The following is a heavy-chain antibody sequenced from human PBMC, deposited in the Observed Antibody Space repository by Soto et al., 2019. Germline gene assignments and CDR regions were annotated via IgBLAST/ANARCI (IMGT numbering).Heavy chain of an antibody. D-gene: IGHD3-22*01. CDR1: GFTFSSYG. J-gene: IGHJ6*02. Sequence: PGGSLRLSCAASGFTFSSYGMHWVRQAPGKGLEWVAVISYDGSNKYYADSVKGRFTISRDNSKNTLYLQMNSLRAEDTAVYYCARDQYYYDSSGRYYYYYGMDVWGQGTTVTVSS. CDR2: ISYDGSNK. V-gene: IGHV3-30*03. CDR3: ARDQYYYDSSGRYYYYYGMDV.